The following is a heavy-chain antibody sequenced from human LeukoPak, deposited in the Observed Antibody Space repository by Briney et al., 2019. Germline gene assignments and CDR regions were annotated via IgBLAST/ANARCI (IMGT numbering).Heavy chain of an antibody. CDR2: IIPAFGIT. Sequence: ASVKVSCKASGFSSYAISWVRQAPGQGLEWMGGIIPAFGITNYAQKFQGRVTVTTDESTSTVYMELSGLRFEDTAVYYCAKADYGEYYYMDVWGKGTTVTVSS. D-gene: IGHD4-17*01. CDR1: GFSSYA. CDR3: AKADYGEYYYMDV. J-gene: IGHJ6*03. V-gene: IGHV1-69*05.